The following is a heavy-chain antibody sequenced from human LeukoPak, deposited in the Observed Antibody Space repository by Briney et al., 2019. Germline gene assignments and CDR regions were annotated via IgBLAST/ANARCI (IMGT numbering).Heavy chain of an antibody. V-gene: IGHV3-21*01. CDR2: ISSSSSYI. CDR1: GFTFSSYS. D-gene: IGHD2-2*01. J-gene: IGHJ5*02. Sequence: GGSLRLSCAASGFTFSSYSMNWVRQALGKGLEWVSSISSSSSYIYYADSVKGRFTISRDNAKNSLYLQMNSLRAEDTAVYYCARDYCSSTSCYADWFDPWGQGTLVTVSS. CDR3: ARDYCSSTSCYADWFDP.